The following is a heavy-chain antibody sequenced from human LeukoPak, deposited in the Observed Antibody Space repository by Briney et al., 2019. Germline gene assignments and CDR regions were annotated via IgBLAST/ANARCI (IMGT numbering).Heavy chain of an antibody. CDR3: ARGGYYFYYAMDV. J-gene: IGHJ6*02. CDR2: IHYSGST. CDR1: GGSISGNY. Sequence: SETLSLTCTVSGGSISGNYWSWIRQPPGKGLQWIGYIHYSGSTYYNPSLKSRVTISVDTSKNQFSLKLNSVTAADTAVYYCARGGYYFYYAMDVWGQGTTVTVSS. V-gene: IGHV4-59*12.